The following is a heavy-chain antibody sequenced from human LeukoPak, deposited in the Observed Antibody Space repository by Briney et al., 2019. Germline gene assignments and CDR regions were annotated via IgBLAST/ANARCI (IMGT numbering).Heavy chain of an antibody. J-gene: IGHJ4*02. V-gene: IGHV4-39*01. D-gene: IGHD3-22*01. CDR1: GGSISSSSYY. CDR2: IYYSGST. Sequence: SETLSLTCTVSGGSISSSSYYWGWIRQPPGKGLEWIGSIYYSGSTYYNPSLKSRVTIYVDTSKNQFSLKLSSVTAADTAVYYCARQDLRYYDSGGDFDYWGQGTLVTVSS. CDR3: ARQDLRYYDSGGDFDY.